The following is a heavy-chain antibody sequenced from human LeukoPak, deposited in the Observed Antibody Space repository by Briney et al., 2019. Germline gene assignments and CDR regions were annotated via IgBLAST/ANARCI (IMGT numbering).Heavy chain of an antibody. Sequence: GGSLRLSCAASGFTFSSYAMSSVRQAPGKGLEWVSGISGSGGSTYYADSVKGRFTISRDNSKNTLYLEMNSLRAEDTAVYYCAKVPHGDPKDYWGQGTLVTVSS. CDR2: ISGSGGST. CDR3: AKVPHGDPKDY. V-gene: IGHV3-23*01. J-gene: IGHJ4*02. D-gene: IGHD4-17*01. CDR1: GFTFSSYA.